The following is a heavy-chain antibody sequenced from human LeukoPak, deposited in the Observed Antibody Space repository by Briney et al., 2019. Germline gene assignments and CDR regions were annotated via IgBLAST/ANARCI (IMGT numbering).Heavy chain of an antibody. Sequence: ASVKVSCKASGGTFSNYAISWVRQAPGQGLEWMGGIIPIFATANYAQKFQGRVTITADESTITVYMELSSLRSEDTAVYYCARDSEVRRNLWHYWGQGTLVTVSS. CDR2: IIPIFATA. CDR1: GGTFSNYA. J-gene: IGHJ4*02. D-gene: IGHD3-10*01. CDR3: ARDSEVRRNLWHY. V-gene: IGHV1-69*13.